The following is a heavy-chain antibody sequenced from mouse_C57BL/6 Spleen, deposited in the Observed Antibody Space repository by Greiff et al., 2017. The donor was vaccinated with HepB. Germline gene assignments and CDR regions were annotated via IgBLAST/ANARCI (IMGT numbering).Heavy chain of an antibody. J-gene: IGHJ3*01. V-gene: IGHV1-50*01. Sequence: VQLQQSGAELVKPGASVKLSCKASGYTFTSYWMQWVKQRPGQGLEWIGEIDPSDSYTNYNQKFKGKATLTVDTSSSTAYMQLSSLTSEDSAVYYCASPYDYGAYWGQGTLVTVSA. CDR2: IDPSDSYT. CDR3: ASPYDYGAY. CDR1: GYTFTSYW. D-gene: IGHD2-4*01.